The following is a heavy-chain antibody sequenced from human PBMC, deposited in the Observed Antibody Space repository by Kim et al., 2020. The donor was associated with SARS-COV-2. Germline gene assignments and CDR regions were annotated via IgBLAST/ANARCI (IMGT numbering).Heavy chain of an antibody. V-gene: IGHV4-34*01. J-gene: IGHJ6*02. Sequence: SETLSLTCAVYGGSFSGYYWSWIHQPPGKGLEWIGEINHSGSTNYNPSLKSRGTISVDTSKNQFSLKLSSVTAADTAVYYCARTALRSLHRGVTIAAAGTVGMGMDVWGQGTTVTVSS. D-gene: IGHD6-13*01. CDR3: ARTALRSLHRGVTIAAAGTVGMGMDV. CDR1: GGSFSGYY. CDR2: INHSGST.